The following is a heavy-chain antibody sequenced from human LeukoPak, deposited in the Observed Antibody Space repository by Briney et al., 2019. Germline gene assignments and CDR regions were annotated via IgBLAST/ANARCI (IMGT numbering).Heavy chain of an antibody. J-gene: IGHJ4*02. Sequence: ASVKVSCKASGYTFTSYYMHWVRQAPGQGLEWMGIINPSGGSTSYAQKFQGRVTMTRDTSTSTVYMELSSLRSEDTAVYYCARDPPHCSSTSCYPRAFFGYWGQGTLVTVSS. CDR1: GYTFTSYY. CDR2: INPSGGST. V-gene: IGHV1-46*01. CDR3: ARDPPHCSSTSCYPRAFFGY. D-gene: IGHD2-2*01.